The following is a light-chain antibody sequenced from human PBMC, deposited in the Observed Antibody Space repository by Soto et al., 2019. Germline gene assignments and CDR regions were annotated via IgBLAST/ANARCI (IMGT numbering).Light chain of an antibody. J-gene: IGLJ1*01. CDR1: SSNIGAGYD. CDR3: QSYDASLSAYV. CDR2: SNS. Sequence: QSVLTQPPSVSGAPGQRVTISCTGSSSNIGAGYDVHWYQQVQGTAPKLLIYSNSNRPSGVPDRFSGSKCGTSASVAITGRQAEGEADYDCQSYDASLSAYVFGTGTKVTVL. V-gene: IGLV1-40*01.